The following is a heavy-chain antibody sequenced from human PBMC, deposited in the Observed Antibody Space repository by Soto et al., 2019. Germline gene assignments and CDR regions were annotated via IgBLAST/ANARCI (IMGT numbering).Heavy chain of an antibody. J-gene: IGHJ6*02. V-gene: IGHV3-43*01. CDR1: GFTFDDYT. CDR3: AKDSGRYYYDSSGFLASYGMDV. CDR2: ISWDGGST. D-gene: IGHD3-22*01. Sequence: EVQLVESGGVVVQPGGSLRLSCAASGFTFDDYTMHWVRQAPGKGLEWVSLISWDGGSTYYADSVKGRFTISRDNSKNSLYLQMNSLRTEDTALYYCAKDSGRYYYDSSGFLASYGMDVWGQGTTVTVSS.